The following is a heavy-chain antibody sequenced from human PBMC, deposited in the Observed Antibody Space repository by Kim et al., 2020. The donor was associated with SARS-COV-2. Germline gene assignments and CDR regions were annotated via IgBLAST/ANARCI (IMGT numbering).Heavy chain of an antibody. CDR2: ISGSCGST. V-gene: IGHV3-23*01. CDR1: GFTFSSYA. CDR3: AKDDRAGCSSTSCYAFDI. D-gene: IGHD2-2*01. Sequence: GGSLRLSCAASGFTFSSYAMSWVRQAPGKGLEWVSHISGSCGSTYYADSVQGRFTISRDNSKNTLYLQMNSLRAEDTAVYYCAKDDRAGCSSTSCYAFDIWGQVTLVTVSS. J-gene: IGHJ3*02.